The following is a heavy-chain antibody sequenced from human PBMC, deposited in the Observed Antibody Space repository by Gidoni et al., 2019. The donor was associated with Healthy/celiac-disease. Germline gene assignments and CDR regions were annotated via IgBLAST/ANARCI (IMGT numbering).Heavy chain of an antibody. D-gene: IGHD5-18*01. J-gene: IGHJ4*02. V-gene: IGHV3-21*01. Sequence: EVQLVESGGGLVKPGGSLRLSCAASGFTFSSYSMNWVRQAPGKGLEWVSSISSSSSYIYYADSVKGRFTISRDNAKNSLYLQMNSLRAEDTAVYYCARDTAMGTAFDYWGQGTLVTVSS. CDR3: ARDTAMGTAFDY. CDR1: GFTFSSYS. CDR2: ISSSSSYI.